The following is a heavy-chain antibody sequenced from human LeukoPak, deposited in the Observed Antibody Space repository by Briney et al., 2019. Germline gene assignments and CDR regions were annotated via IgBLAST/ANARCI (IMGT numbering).Heavy chain of an antibody. V-gene: IGHV3-74*01. CDR1: GFTFSSYW. CDR2: TKSDGSTT. Sequence: PGGSLRLSCAASGFTFSSYWMHWVRQGPGKGLVCVSRTKSDGSTTTYADSVKGRFTISRDNAKNTLYLQMNSLRAEDTAVYYCARVVDTHFDYWGQGTLVTVSS. J-gene: IGHJ4*02. CDR3: ARVVDTHFDY. D-gene: IGHD5-18*01.